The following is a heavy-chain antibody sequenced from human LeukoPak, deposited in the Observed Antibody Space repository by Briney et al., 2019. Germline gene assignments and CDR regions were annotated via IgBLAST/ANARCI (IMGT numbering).Heavy chain of an antibody. V-gene: IGHV1-18*04. D-gene: IGHD3-22*01. CDR3: ARVPYDSSGYYRD. J-gene: IGHJ4*02. CDR2: ISAYNGNT. CDR1: GYTLTGYY. Sequence: ASVKVSCKAPGYTLTGYYMHWVRQAPGQGLEWMGWISAYNGNTNYAQKLQGRVTMTTDTSTSTAYMELRSLRSDDTAVYYCARVPYDSSGYYRDWGQGTLVTVSS.